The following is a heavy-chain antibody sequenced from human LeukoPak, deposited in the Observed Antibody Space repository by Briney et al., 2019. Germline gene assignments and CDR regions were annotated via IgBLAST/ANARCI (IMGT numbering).Heavy chain of an antibody. CDR1: GFSFDTYA. CDR2: IWHDGSHK. V-gene: IGHV3-33*01. D-gene: IGHD3-10*01. J-gene: IGHJ5*02. CDR3: AREIFDSGSYPDL. Sequence: GRSLRLSCAASGFSFDTYAMHWVRQAPGQGLEWVALIWHDGSHKFYSNSVRGQFTISGDNSKNTVYLQMNNLRPDDTAVYYCAREIFDSGSYPDLWGQGTLVTVSS.